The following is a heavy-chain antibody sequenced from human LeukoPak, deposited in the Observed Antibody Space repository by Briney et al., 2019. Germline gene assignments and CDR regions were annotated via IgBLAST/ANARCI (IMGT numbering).Heavy chain of an antibody. CDR1: GGSISSSSYY. CDR2: IYYSGST. J-gene: IGHJ6*03. CDR3: AGSYPYYYYYYMDV. Sequence: PSETLSLTCTVSGGSISSSSYYWGWIRQPPGKGLEWIGSIYYSGSTYYNPSLKSRVTISVDTSKNQFSLKLSSVTAADTAVYYCAGSYPYYYYYYMDVWGKGTTVTISS. D-gene: IGHD3-16*02. V-gene: IGHV4-39*01.